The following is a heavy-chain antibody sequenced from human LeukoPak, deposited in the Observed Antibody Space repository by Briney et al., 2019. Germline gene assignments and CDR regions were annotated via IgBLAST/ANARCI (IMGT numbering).Heavy chain of an antibody. Sequence: PSQTLSLTCTVSGGSISSGGYYWSWIRQHPGKGLEWIGYIYYSGSTYYNPSLKSRVTISVDTSKNQFSLKLSSVTAADTAVYYCARDRRKVATSSDTYKNGMDVWGKGTTVTVSS. CDR3: ARDRRKVATSSDTYKNGMDV. D-gene: IGHD5-12*01. J-gene: IGHJ6*04. CDR2: IYYSGST. V-gene: IGHV4-31*03. CDR1: GGSISSGGYY.